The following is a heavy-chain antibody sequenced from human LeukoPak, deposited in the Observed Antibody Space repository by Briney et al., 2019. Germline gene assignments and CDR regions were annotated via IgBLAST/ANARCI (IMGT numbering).Heavy chain of an antibody. CDR3: ASGYDIDV. CDR2: IYYSGST. Sequence: TSETLSLTCTVSGGSISSGGYYWSWIRQHPGKGLEWIGYIYYSGSTYYNPSLKGRATISLDTSKNQFSLKLTSVTAADTALFFCASGYDIDVWGQGTTVTVSS. V-gene: IGHV4-31*03. CDR1: GGSISSGGYY. J-gene: IGHJ6*02.